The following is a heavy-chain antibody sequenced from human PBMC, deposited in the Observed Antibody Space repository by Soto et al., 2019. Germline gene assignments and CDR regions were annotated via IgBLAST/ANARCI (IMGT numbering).Heavy chain of an antibody. J-gene: IGHJ4*02. CDR3: AREKRFDKYSSSWYAAFDY. V-gene: IGHV3-30-3*01. CDR1: GFTFSSYA. D-gene: IGHD6-13*01. CDR2: ISYDGSNK. Sequence: QVQLVESGGGVVQPGRSLRLSCAASGFTFSSYAMHWVRQAPGKGLEWVAVISYDGSNKYYADSVKGRFTISRDNSKNTLYLQMNSLRAEDTAVYYCAREKRFDKYSSSWYAAFDYWGQGTLVTVSS.